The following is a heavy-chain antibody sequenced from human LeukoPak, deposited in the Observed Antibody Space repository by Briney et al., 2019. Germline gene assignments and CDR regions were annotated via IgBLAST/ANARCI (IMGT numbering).Heavy chain of an antibody. CDR2: INSDGSST. J-gene: IGHJ3*02. V-gene: IGHV3-74*01. CDR3: AKVTRVVAGAFDI. Sequence: TGGSLRLSCAASGFTFSSYWMHWVRQAPGKGLVWVSRINSDGSSTSYADSVKGRFTISRDNSKNTLYLQMNSLRAEDTAVYYCAKVTRVVAGAFDIWGQGTMVTVSS. CDR1: GFTFSSYW. D-gene: IGHD2-15*01.